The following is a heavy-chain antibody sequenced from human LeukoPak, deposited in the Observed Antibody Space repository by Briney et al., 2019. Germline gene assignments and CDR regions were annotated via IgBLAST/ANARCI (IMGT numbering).Heavy chain of an antibody. CDR1: GGSISSYY. D-gene: IGHD3-10*01. CDR2: IYTSGST. V-gene: IGHV4-4*07. CDR3: AREDVLVVRGAPYYYYYMDV. Sequence: KSSETLSLTCTVSGGSISSYYWSWIRQPAGKGLEWIGRIYTSGSTNYNPSLKSRVTMSVDTSKNQFSLKLSSVTAADTAVYYCAREDVLVVRGAPYYYYYMDVWGKGTTVTVSS. J-gene: IGHJ6*03.